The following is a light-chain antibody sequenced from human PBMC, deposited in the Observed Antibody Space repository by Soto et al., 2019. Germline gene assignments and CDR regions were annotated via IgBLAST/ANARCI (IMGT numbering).Light chain of an antibody. J-gene: IGKJ4*01. CDR2: DAS. V-gene: IGKV3-11*01. CDR3: QQRSNWPPLT. CDR1: KSVSSY. Sequence: EIVLTQSPATLSLSPGERATLSCRSSKSVSSYLACYQQKLGQAPRLLIYDASNSATGIPARFSGSGSATDFTLTSSSLEPEDFAVYYCQQRSNWPPLTFGGGTKVEIK.